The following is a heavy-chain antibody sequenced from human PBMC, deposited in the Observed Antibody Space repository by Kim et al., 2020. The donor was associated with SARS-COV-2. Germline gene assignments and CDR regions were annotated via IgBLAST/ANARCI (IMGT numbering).Heavy chain of an antibody. CDR2: INHSGST. CDR1: GGSFSGYY. V-gene: IGHV4-34*01. J-gene: IGHJ3*02. Sequence: SETLSLTCAVYGGSFSGYYWSWIRQPPGKGLEWIGEINHSGSTNYNPSLKSRVTISVDTSKNQFSLKLSSVTAADTAVYYCARRGWNYMGAFDIWGQGTMVTVSS. CDR3: ARRGWNYMGAFDI. D-gene: IGHD1-7*01.